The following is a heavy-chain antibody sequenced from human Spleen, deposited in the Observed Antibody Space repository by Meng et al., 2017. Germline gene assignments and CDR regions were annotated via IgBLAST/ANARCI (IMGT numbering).Heavy chain of an antibody. CDR1: DYSFSSYG. CDR2: ISAYNGDT. D-gene: IGHD3-22*01. V-gene: IGHV1-18*01. J-gene: IGHJ3*01. Sequence: ASVKVSCKASDYSFSSYGITWLRQAPGQGLEWMGWISAYNGDTSYAQNLQGRVTMTTDTSTRTAYMELRSLRSDDTAVYYCARGGAASYYDSSGYYFDSFDVWGQETMVTVSS. CDR3: ARGGAASYYDSSGYYFDSFDV.